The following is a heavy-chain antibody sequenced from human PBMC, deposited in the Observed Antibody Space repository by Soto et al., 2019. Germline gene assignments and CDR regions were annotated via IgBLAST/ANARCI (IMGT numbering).Heavy chain of an antibody. Sequence: ASVKVSCKASGYTLNTYGITWVRQAPGQGLEWMGWISANNDHTNYPQKLQGRVTMTTDTSTSTAYMELSSLRSEDTAVYYCARTLYGDNVDYWGQGTLVTVSS. CDR1: GYTLNTYG. CDR2: ISANNDHT. V-gene: IGHV1-18*01. CDR3: ARTLYGDNVDY. D-gene: IGHD4-17*01. J-gene: IGHJ4*02.